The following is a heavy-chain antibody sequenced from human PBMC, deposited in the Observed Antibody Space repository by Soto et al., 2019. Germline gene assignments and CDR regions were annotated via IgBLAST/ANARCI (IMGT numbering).Heavy chain of an antibody. CDR1: GGTFSSYA. CDR3: AADGAGYYCDRTAGNYYGMDV. D-gene: IGHD3-22*01. Sequence: ASVKVSCKASGGTFSSYAISWVRQAPGQGLEWMGGIIPIFGTANYAQKFQGRVTITADESTSTAYMELSSLRSEDTAVYYCAADGAGYYCDRTAGNYYGMDVWGQGTTVTVSS. V-gene: IGHV1-69*13. CDR2: IIPIFGTA. J-gene: IGHJ6*02.